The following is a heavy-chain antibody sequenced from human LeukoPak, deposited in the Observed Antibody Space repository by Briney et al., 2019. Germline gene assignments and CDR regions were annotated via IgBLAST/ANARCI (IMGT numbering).Heavy chain of an antibody. V-gene: IGHV3-21*01. J-gene: IGHJ4*02. CDR3: ARGKVGVYFDY. CDR1: GFTVSSLA. D-gene: IGHD1-26*01. CDR2: SGTRSGTK. Sequence: GGSLRLSCAASGFTVSSLAMHWVRQAPGKGLEWVSSSGTRSGTKYYADSVKGRFTISRDNSKNTLYLQMNSLRAEDTAVYYCARGKVGVYFDYWGQGTLVTVSS.